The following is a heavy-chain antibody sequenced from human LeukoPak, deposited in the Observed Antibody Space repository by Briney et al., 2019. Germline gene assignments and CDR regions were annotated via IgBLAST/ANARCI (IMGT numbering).Heavy chain of an antibody. Sequence: QPGGSLRLSCAASGFTVSSNYMSWVRQAPGQGLEWVSYISSSGSTIYFADSVKGRFTISRDNSKNTLYLQMNSLRAEDTAVYYCAKGENFDWLLSPIDYWGQGTLVTVSS. CDR1: GFTVSSNY. D-gene: IGHD3-9*01. CDR2: ISSSGSTI. J-gene: IGHJ4*02. V-gene: IGHV3-48*01. CDR3: AKGENFDWLLSPIDY.